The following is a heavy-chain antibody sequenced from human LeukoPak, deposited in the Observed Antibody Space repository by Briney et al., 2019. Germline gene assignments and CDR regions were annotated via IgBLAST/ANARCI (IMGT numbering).Heavy chain of an antibody. CDR2: INHSGST. V-gene: IGHV4-34*01. J-gene: IGHJ6*02. CDR1: GGSFSGYY. D-gene: IGHD5-12*01. CDR3: ARGTSLYSGYRVYGMDV. Sequence: KPSETLSLTCAVYGGSFSGYYWSWIRQPPGKGLEWIGEINHSGSTNYNPSLKSRVTISVDTSKNQFSLKLSSVTAADTAVYYCARGTSLYSGYRVYGMDVWGQGTTVTVSS.